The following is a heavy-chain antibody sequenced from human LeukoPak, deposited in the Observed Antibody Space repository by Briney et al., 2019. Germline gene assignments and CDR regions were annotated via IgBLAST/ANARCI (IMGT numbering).Heavy chain of an antibody. J-gene: IGHJ4*02. CDR3: ARAPTVLVGYCSSSSCQADY. CDR2: IDPSSTYI. CDR1: GFTFRSYS. V-gene: IGHV3-21*01. D-gene: IGHD2-2*01. Sequence: GSLRLSCAASGFTFRSYSMNWVRQAPGKGLEWVSAIDPSSTYIYYADSVKGRFTISRDNAENSLYLQMNSLRVEDTAVYYCARAPTVLVGYCSSSSCQADYWGQGTLVTVSS.